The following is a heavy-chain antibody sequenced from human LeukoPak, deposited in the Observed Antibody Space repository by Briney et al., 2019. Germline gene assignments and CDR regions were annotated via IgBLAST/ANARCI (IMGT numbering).Heavy chain of an antibody. D-gene: IGHD3-22*01. J-gene: IGHJ3*02. Sequence: GGSLRLSCAASGFTFSSYAMSWVRQAPGKGLERVSSSGDNTRYADSVKGRFTISRDNSKNTLDLQMNGLRAEDTAVYYCAKSWRYYDSSNYYAFDIWGQGTMVTVSS. CDR1: GFTFSSYA. CDR3: AKSWRYYDSSNYYAFDI. V-gene: IGHV3-23*01. CDR2: SGDNT.